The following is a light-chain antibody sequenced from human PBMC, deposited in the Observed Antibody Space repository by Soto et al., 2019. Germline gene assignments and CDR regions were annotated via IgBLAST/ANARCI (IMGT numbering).Light chain of an antibody. J-gene: IGLJ1*01. CDR2: DVS. Sequence: QSVLTQPRSVSGSPGQSVAISCTGTSSDVGGYNYVSWFQQHPGKTPKVIIYDVSKRPSGVPDRFSGSKSGNTASLTISGLQTEDEADYYCCSYAGSPYVFGTGTKV. V-gene: IGLV2-11*01. CDR1: SSDVGGYNY. CDR3: CSYAGSPYV.